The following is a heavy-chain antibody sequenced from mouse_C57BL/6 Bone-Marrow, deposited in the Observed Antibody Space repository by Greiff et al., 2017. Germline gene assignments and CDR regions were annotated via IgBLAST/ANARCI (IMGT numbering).Heavy chain of an antibody. Sequence: VQLQQSGAELVRPGTSVKVSCKASGYAFTNYLIEWVKQRPGQGLEWIGVINPGSGGTNYNEKFKGKATLTADKSSSTAYMQRSSLTSDDAAVYFCARSDYDYYYFDYWGQGTTLTVSS. CDR2: INPGSGGT. CDR3: ARSDYDYYYFDY. D-gene: IGHD2-4*01. J-gene: IGHJ2*01. V-gene: IGHV1-54*01. CDR1: GYAFTNYL.